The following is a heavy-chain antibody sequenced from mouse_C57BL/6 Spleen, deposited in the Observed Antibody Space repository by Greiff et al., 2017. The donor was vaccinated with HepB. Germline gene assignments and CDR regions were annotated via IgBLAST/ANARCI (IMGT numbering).Heavy chain of an antibody. CDR3: ARGGYYYFDY. V-gene: IGHV1-55*01. CDR1: GYTFTSYW. Sequence: QVQLQQPGAEFVKPGASVKMSCKASGYTFTSYWITWVKQRPGQGLEWIGDIYPGSGSTNYNEKFKSKATLSVDTSSSTAYMQLSSLTSEDSAVYYCARGGYYYFDYWGQGTTLTVSS. D-gene: IGHD2-14*01. CDR2: IYPGSGST. J-gene: IGHJ2*01.